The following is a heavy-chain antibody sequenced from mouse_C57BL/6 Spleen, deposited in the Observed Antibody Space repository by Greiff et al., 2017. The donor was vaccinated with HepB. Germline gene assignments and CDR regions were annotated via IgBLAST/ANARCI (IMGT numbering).Heavy chain of an antibody. CDR2: IRSKSNNYAT. J-gene: IGHJ2*01. V-gene: IGHV10-1*01. D-gene: IGHD2-4*01. CDR1: GFSFNTYA. Sequence: EVQRVESGGGLVQPKGSLKLSCAASGFSFNTYAMNWVRQAPGKGLEWVARIRSKSNNYATYDATSLKDRFTISRDDSESMLYLQMNNLKTEDTAMDYCVRQGGLARGYYFDYWGQGTTLTVSA. CDR3: VRQGGLARGYYFDY.